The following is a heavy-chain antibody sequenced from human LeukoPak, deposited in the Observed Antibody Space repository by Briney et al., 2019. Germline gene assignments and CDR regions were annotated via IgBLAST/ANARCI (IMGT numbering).Heavy chain of an antibody. D-gene: IGHD3-10*01. CDR2: IYTSGST. CDR1: GGSISSGSYY. CDR3: ARAVWFGEKNNWFDP. Sequence: SQTLSLTCTVSGGSISSGSYYWSWTRQPAGKGLEWIGRIYTSGSTNYNPSLKSRVTISVDTSKNQFSLKLSSVTAADTAVYYCARAVWFGEKNNWFDPWGQGTLVTVSS. V-gene: IGHV4-61*02. J-gene: IGHJ5*02.